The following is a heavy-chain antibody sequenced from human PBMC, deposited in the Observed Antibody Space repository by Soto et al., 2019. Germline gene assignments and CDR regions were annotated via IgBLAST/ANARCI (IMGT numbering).Heavy chain of an antibody. J-gene: IGHJ6*02. CDR1: GFTFSSYG. V-gene: IGHV3-30*18. D-gene: IGHD3-3*01. Sequence: PGGSLRLSCAASGFTFSSYGMHWVRQAQGKGLEWVAVISYDGSNKYYADSVKGRFTISRDNSKNTLYLQMNSLRAEDTAVYYCAKDIRFLEWLLPYYYYGMDVWGQGTTVTVSS. CDR2: ISYDGSNK. CDR3: AKDIRFLEWLLPYYYYGMDV.